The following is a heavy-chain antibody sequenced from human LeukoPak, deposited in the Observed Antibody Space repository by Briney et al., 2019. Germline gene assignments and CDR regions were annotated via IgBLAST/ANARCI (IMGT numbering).Heavy chain of an antibody. D-gene: IGHD3-22*01. CDR2: IYSGGST. V-gene: IGHV3-53*01. Sequence: GGSLRLSCAASGFTVSSNYMSWVRQAPGKGLEWVSVIYSGGSTYYADSVKGRFTISRDNSKSTLYLQMNSLRAEDTAVYYCARADSSGYYLNSDAFDIWGQGTMVTVSS. CDR1: GFTVSSNY. J-gene: IGHJ3*02. CDR3: ARADSSGYYLNSDAFDI.